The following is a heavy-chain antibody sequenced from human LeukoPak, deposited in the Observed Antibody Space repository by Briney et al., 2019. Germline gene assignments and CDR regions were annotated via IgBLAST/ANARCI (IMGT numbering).Heavy chain of an antibody. CDR3: AQWLVPENWFDP. D-gene: IGHD6-19*01. CDR1: GYTFTGYY. V-gene: IGHV1-2*02. Sequence: GASVKVSCKASGYTFTGYYMHWVRQAPGQGLEWMGWINPSSGGTNYAQKFQGRVTMTRDTSISTAYMELSRLRSDDTAVYYCAQWLVPENWFDPWGQGTLVTVSS. J-gene: IGHJ5*02. CDR2: INPSSGGT.